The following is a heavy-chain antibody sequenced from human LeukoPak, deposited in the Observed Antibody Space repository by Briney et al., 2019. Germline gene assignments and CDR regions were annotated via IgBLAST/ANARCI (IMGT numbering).Heavy chain of an antibody. D-gene: IGHD3-3*01. CDR2: IYPGDSNT. J-gene: IGHJ3*02. Sequence: GESLKISCKGSGYSFISYWIGWVRQMPGKGLEWIGIIYPGDSNTRYSPSFQGQVTISADKSISTAYLQWSSLKASDTAMYYCARHDYDFLDAFDIWGQGTMVTVSS. V-gene: IGHV5-51*01. CDR1: GYSFISYW. CDR3: ARHDYDFLDAFDI.